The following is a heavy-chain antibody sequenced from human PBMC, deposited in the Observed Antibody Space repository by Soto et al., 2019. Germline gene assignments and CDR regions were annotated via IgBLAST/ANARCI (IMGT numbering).Heavy chain of an antibody. V-gene: IGHV3-11*01. CDR1: GITFSDYY. CDR2: SSNSGSAF. D-gene: IGHD2-15*01. CDR3: GSSKADCSGEGYYYASA. J-gene: IGHJ5*02. Sequence: PGGSLRLSCVASGITFSDYYMSWIRQAPGKGLEWISVSSNSGSAFYYADSVKGRFTISRDNAKNSLFLQMNSLRAEDTAVYYCGSSKADCSGEGYYYASAWGQGTLVTVSS.